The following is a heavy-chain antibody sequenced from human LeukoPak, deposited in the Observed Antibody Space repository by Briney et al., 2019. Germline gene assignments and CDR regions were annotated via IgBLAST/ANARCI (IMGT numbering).Heavy chain of an antibody. J-gene: IGHJ4*02. V-gene: IGHV1-69*13. CDR3: ASVVQTGYNTYYFDY. CDR1: GGTFSSYA. Sequence: GASVKVSCKASGGTFSSYAISWVRQAPGQGLEWMGGIIPIFGTANYAQKFQGRVTITADESTSTAYKELSSLRSEDTAVYYCASVVQTGYNTYYFDYWGQGTLVTVSS. D-gene: IGHD3-9*01. CDR2: IIPIFGTA.